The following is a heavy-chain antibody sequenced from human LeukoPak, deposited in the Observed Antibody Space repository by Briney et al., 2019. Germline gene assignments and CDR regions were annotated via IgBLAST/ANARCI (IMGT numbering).Heavy chain of an antibody. Sequence: SETLSLTCTVSGGSISNSNYNWACIRQPPGKGLEGIGSLFYSGSTYYNPSLKSRVTISVDTSKNQFSLKLSSVTAEDTAVYYCAREYSGYEFHDYWGQGTLVTVSS. D-gene: IGHD5-12*01. CDR3: AREYSGYEFHDY. V-gene: IGHV4-39*07. CDR1: GGSISNSNYN. CDR2: LFYSGST. J-gene: IGHJ4*02.